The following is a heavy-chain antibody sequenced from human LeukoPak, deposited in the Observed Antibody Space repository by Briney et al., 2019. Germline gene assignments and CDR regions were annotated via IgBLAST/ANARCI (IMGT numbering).Heavy chain of an antibody. V-gene: IGHV4-31*03. CDR1: GGSISSGGYY. CDR3: ARGQSVEMATTSAAFDY. CDR2: IYYSGST. J-gene: IGHJ4*02. Sequence: SETLSLTCTVSGGSISSGGYYWSWIRQHPGKGLEWIGYIYYSGSTYYNPSLKSRVTISVDTSKNQFSLKLSSVTAADTAVYYCARGQSVEMATTSAAFDYWGQGTLVTVSS. D-gene: IGHD5-24*01.